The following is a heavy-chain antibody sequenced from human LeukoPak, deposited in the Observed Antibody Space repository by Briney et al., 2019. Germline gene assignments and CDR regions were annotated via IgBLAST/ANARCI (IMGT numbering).Heavy chain of an antibody. J-gene: IGHJ6*02. Sequence: TGGSLRLSCAASGFNFRNHAMSWVRQAPGKGLEWVSAISGSGDSTYYADSVKGRFTISRDNSKNTLYLQMNSLRAEDTAVYYCAKDVRVRGVIFPAADYGMAVWGQGTTVTVSS. V-gene: IGHV3-23*01. CDR1: GFNFRNHA. CDR3: AKDVRVRGVIFPAADYGMAV. D-gene: IGHD3-10*01. CDR2: ISGSGDST.